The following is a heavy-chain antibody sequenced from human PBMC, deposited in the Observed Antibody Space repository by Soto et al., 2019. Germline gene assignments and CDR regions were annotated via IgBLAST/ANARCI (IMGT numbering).Heavy chain of an antibody. V-gene: IGHV4-38-2*02. CDR1: GYSISSGYH. CDR3: GRPDRVGGEGGVVDP. CDR2: VHYSGNT. Sequence: SETLSLPCTVSGYSISSGYHWAWIRQPPGKGLEWLGSVHYSGNTYYNPSLKSRLTISVDKSKNQFSLNLSPVTAADTAVYYCGRPDRVGGEGGVVDPMGQGTLVTVSS. D-gene: IGHD3-16*01. J-gene: IGHJ5*02.